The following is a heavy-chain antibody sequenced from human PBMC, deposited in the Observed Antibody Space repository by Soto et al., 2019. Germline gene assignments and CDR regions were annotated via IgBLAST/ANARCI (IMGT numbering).Heavy chain of an antibody. CDR1: AGSTSSSSYY. CDR2: IYYSGST. J-gene: IGHJ3*02. D-gene: IGHD4-17*01. V-gene: IGHV4-39*01. Sequence: SEALSVTCTVSAGSTSSSSYYWGCIRQPPGKGLEWIGSIYYSGSTYYNPSLKSRVTISVDTSKNQFSLKLSSVTAADTAVYYCASHHESYVYGNYEADDAFYIWAQGTTVPVS. CDR3: ASHHESYVYGNYEADDAFYI.